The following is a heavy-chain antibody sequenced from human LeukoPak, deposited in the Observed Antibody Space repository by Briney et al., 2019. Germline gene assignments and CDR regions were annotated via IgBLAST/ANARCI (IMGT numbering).Heavy chain of an antibody. CDR3: ARKGEHYYDSGKVWPAWFDP. CDR2: IYYSGST. V-gene: IGHV4-59*01. J-gene: IGHJ5*02. CDR1: GGSISSYY. D-gene: IGHD3-10*01. Sequence: SETLSLTYTVSGGSISSYYWSWIRQPPGKGLEWIGYIYYSGSTNYNPSLKSRVTISVDTSKNQFSLKLTSVTAADTAVYYCARKGEHYYDSGKVWPAWFDPWGQGILVTVSS.